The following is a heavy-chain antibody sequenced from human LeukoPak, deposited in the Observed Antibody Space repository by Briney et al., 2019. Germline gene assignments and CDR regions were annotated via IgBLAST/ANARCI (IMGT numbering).Heavy chain of an antibody. CDR2: INSDGSST. CDR1: GFTFSSYW. V-gene: IGHV3-74*01. D-gene: IGHD5-24*01. Sequence: PGGSLRLSCAAFGFTFSSYWMHWVRQAPGKGLMWVSRINSDGSSTSYADSVKGRFTISRDNAKNTLYLQMNSLRAEDTAVYYCARDRDGYNSFDYWGQGTLVTVSS. J-gene: IGHJ4*02. CDR3: ARDRDGYNSFDY.